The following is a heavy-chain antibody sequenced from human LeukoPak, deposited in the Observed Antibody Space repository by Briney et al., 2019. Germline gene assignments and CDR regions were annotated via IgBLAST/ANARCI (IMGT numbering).Heavy chain of an antibody. CDR3: AREGGPYRPLDY. CDR2: VNLQGST. CDR1: GGSITNTNY. V-gene: IGHV4-4*02. J-gene: IGHJ4*02. Sequence: SGTLSLTCGVSGGSITNTNYWTWVRQPPGKGLEWIGEVNLQGSTNYNPSLMGRVAIAVDTSEDHISLQLTSVTAADTAVYYCAREGGPYRPLDYSGQGTLVTVSS.